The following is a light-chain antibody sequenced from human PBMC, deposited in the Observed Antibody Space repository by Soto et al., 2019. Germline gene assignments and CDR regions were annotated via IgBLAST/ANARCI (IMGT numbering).Light chain of an antibody. J-gene: IGKJ1*01. CDR2: EAS. CDR3: QQYAGSPWT. V-gene: IGKV3-20*01. Sequence: EIVLTQSPGTLSLSPGDRATLSCRASQRVSTFLAWYQQRPGQAPRLLISEASNRATGIPARFSGSGSGTDFSLTISRLEPEDFAVYYCQQYAGSPWTFGQGTKVDIK. CDR1: QRVSTF.